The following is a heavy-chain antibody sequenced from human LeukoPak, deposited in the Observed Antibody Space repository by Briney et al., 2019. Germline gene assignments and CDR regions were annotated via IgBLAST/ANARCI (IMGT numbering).Heavy chain of an antibody. Sequence: SETLSLTCTVSGGSISSSSYYWGWIRQPPGKGLEWIGSIDYSGSTYYNPSLKSRVTISVDTSKNQFSLKLSSVTAADTAVYYCTPWGPYCSSTSCLGGWGQGTLVTVSS. CDR1: GGSISSSSYY. CDR2: IDYSGST. D-gene: IGHD2-2*01. CDR3: TPWGPYCSSTSCLGG. J-gene: IGHJ4*02. V-gene: IGHV4-39*01.